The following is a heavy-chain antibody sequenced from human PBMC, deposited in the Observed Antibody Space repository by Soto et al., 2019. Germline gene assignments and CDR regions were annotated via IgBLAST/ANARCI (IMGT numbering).Heavy chain of an antibody. D-gene: IGHD5-12*01. CDR1: GYIFSIYW. V-gene: IGHV5-51*01. CDR2: IYPGDSDT. CDR3: ASQEMATKNVDAFDI. Sequence: PGESLKISCKGSGYIFSIYWIGWVRQVPGKGLEWMGIIYPGDSDTRYNPSFQGQVTISVDKSTSTAYLRWNSLKASDTAMYYCASQEMATKNVDAFDIWGQGTMVTVSS. J-gene: IGHJ3*02.